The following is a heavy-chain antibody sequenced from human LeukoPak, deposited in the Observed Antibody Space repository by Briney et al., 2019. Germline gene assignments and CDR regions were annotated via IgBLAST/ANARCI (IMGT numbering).Heavy chain of an antibody. J-gene: IGHJ3*01. CDR2: ISGGGVGRT. D-gene: IGHD3-10*01. CDR1: GFTFNSYA. V-gene: IGHV3-23*01. CDR3: AKDDPWFGDAFDL. Sequence: QPGGSLRLSCEASGFTFNSYAMSWVRQAPGKGLDWVSVISGGGVGRTDYADSVRGRFTISRDDSKNTMYLEMNSLTVEDTAVYFCAKDDPWFGDAFDLWGQGTLVTVSS.